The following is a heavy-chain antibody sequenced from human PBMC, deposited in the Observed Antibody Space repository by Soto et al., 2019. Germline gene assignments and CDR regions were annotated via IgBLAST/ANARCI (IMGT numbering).Heavy chain of an antibody. V-gene: IGHV4-31*03. J-gene: IGHJ4*02. CDR2: IYYSGST. CDR3: ARLTRVSKRFDD. D-gene: IGHD3-3*01. CDR1: GGSISSGGYY. Sequence: PSETLSLTCTVSGGSISSGGYYWSWIRQHPGKGLEWIGYIYYSGSTYYNPSLKSRVTISVDTSKNQFSLKLSSVTAADTAVYYCARLTRVSKRFDDWGQGTLVTVSS.